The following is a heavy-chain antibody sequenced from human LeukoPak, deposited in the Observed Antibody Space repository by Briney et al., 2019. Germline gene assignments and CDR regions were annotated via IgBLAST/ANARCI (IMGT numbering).Heavy chain of an antibody. CDR1: GFTLSTYA. CDR2: ISWNSGSV. D-gene: IGHD2-2*01. J-gene: IGHJ6*02. Sequence: GGSLRLSCAASGFTLSTYAMHWVRQAPGKGLEWVSGISWNSGSVGYADSVKGRFTISRDNAKNSLYLQMNSLRAEDTALYYCAKDIGYCSSTSCYDYYYYGMDVWGQGTTVTVSS. CDR3: AKDIGYCSSTSCYDYYYYGMDV. V-gene: IGHV3-9*01.